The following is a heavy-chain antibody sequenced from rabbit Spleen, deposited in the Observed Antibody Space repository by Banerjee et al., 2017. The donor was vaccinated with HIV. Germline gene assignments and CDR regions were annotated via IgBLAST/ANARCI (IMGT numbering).Heavy chain of an antibody. CDR1: GFDFSNHGV. CDR3: ARGIPYGFAGDAYPPYAMDL. Sequence: QEQVVESGGGLVQPGGSLKLSCKGSGFDFSNHGVNWVRQAPGKGLEWIGLIAKSRTYYASWARGRFTISKTSSTTVTLQMTSLTDADTATYFCARGIPYGFAGDAYPPYAMDLWGPGTLVTVS. CDR2: IAKSRT. J-gene: IGHJ6*01. D-gene: IGHD6-1*01. V-gene: IGHV1S39*01.